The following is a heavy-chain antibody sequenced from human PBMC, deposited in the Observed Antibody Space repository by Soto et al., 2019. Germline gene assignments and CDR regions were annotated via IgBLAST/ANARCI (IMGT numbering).Heavy chain of an antibody. CDR2: ISFDGGNQ. V-gene: IGHV3-30*18. CDR1: GFDFNTYG. D-gene: IGHD6-13*01. CDR3: AKDSSVTAAGSGGWFVP. Sequence: QVQLVQSGGGVVQPGRSLRLSCAASGFDFNTYGFHWVRQAPGKGLEWVAGISFDGGNQYYADSVKGRFTISRDKSNSSLYLQMSSPGAEDTATYFCAKDSSVTAAGSGGWFVPWGQGTLVIVSS. J-gene: IGHJ5*02.